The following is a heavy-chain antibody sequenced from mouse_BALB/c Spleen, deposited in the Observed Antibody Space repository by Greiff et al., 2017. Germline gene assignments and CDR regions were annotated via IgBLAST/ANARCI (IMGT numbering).Heavy chain of an antibody. J-gene: IGHJ4*01. CDR3: ASLYYGSSYDAMDY. Sequence: DVKLQESGAELVRPGALVKLSCKASGFNIKDYYMHWVKQRPEQGLEWIGWVDPENGNTIYDPKFQGKASITADTSSNTAYLQLSSLTSEDTAVYYWASLYYGSSYDAMDYWGQGTSVTVSS. CDR1: GFNIKDYY. D-gene: IGHD1-1*01. V-gene: IGHV14-1*02. CDR2: VDPENGNT.